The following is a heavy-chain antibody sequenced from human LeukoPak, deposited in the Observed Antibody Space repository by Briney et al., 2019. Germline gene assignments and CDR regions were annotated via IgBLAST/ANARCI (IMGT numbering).Heavy chain of an antibody. CDR1: GFTFRDYW. Sequence: PGGSLRLSCSASGFTFRDYWMSWVRQAPGKGLEWVANIKTDGGEKYYVDSAKGRFTISRDNAKKSLSLEMNNLSAEDAAVYYCARGEHGDYGYYFDYWDQGALVTVSS. D-gene: IGHD4-17*01. CDR2: IKTDGGEK. V-gene: IGHV3-7*01. CDR3: ARGEHGDYGYYFDY. J-gene: IGHJ4*02.